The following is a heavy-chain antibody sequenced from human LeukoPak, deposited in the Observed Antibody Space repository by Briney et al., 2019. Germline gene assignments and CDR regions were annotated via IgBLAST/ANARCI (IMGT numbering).Heavy chain of an antibody. D-gene: IGHD3-16*02. J-gene: IGHJ5*02. CDR3: ARLSALEFDP. CDR2: MNPNSGAT. V-gene: IGHV1-8*01. Sequence: ASVKVSCKASGYTFTSYDFNWLRQATGQGPEWMGWMNPNSGATGYAQKFQGRVTMTRSASINTAYMELSSLRSEDTAVYYCARLSALEFDPWGQGTLVTVSS. CDR1: GYTFTSYD.